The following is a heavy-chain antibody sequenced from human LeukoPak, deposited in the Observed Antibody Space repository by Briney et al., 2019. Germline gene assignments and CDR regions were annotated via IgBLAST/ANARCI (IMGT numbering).Heavy chain of an antibody. CDR1: GFTSSDYY. CDR2: ISTSGSST. D-gene: IGHD2-15*01. CDR3: ARVPGRYAFDF. J-gene: IGHJ3*01. V-gene: IGHV3-11*03. Sequence: PGGSLRLSCAASGFTSSDYYMSWIRQAPGKGLEWVSYISTSGSSTNYAESVKGRFTISRDNAKNSLYLQMDRLRGDDTAVYYCARVPGRYAFDFWGQGTMVTVSS.